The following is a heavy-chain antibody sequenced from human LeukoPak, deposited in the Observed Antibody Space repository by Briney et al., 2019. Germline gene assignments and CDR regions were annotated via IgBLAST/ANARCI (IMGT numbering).Heavy chain of an antibody. CDR2: ISGSGGST. CDR3: ARANLITIFGVVSSWFDP. Sequence: GGSLRLSCAASGFTFSSYAMSWVRQAPGKGLEWVSAISGSGGSTYYADSVKGRFTISRDNAKNSLYLQMNSLRAEDTAVYYCARANLITIFGVVSSWFDPWGQGTLVTVSS. D-gene: IGHD3-3*01. J-gene: IGHJ5*02. CDR1: GFTFSSYA. V-gene: IGHV3-23*01.